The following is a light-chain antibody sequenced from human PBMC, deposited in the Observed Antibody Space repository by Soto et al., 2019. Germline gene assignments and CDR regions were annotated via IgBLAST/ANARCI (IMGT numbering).Light chain of an antibody. CDR1: QSIRSW. J-gene: IGKJ2*01. V-gene: IGKV1-5*03. CDR3: QEYTGYSRT. CDR2: KAS. Sequence: DIQMTQFPSTLSASVGDRVTITCRASQSIRSWLAWYQQKPGKAPKHLIYKASSLETGVPSRFSGSGSGTEFTLTISSLQPDDVATYYCQEYTGYSRTVGQGTKLEMK.